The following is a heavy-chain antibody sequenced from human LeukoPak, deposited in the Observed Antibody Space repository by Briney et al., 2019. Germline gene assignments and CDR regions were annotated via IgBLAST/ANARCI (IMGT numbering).Heavy chain of an antibody. CDR3: AKPAKTDYADY. CDR1: GFTFSSHG. V-gene: IGHV3-30*02. CDR2: IRSDGSNK. D-gene: IGHD1-14*01. Sequence: GGTLRLSCAASGFTFSSHGMNWVRQSPGKGLEWVAFIRSDGSNKYYADSVKGRFTISRDNSKNTLYLQMNSLRAEDTALYYCAKPAKTDYADYWGQGTLVTVSS. J-gene: IGHJ4*02.